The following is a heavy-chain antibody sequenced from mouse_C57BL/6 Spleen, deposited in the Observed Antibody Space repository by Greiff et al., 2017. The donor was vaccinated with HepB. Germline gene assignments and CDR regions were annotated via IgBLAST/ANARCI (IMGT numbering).Heavy chain of an antibody. CDR2: INPNNGGT. D-gene: IGHD1-1*01. CDR3: ARPLTTVEGWFAY. V-gene: IGHV1-22*01. J-gene: IGHJ3*01. CDR1: GYTFTDYN. Sequence: EVQLQQSGPELVKPGASVKMSCKASGYTFTDYNMHWVKQSHGKSLEWIGYINPNNGGTSYNQKFKGKATLTVNKSSSTAYMELRRLTSEDSAVYYCARPLTTVEGWFAYWGQGTLVTVSA.